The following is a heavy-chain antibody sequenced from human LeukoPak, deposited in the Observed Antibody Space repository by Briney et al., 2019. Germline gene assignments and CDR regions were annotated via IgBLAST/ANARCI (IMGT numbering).Heavy chain of an antibody. Sequence: SQTLSLTCAVSGGSISSGGYSWSWIRQPPGKGLEWIGYIYHSGSTYYNPSLKSRVTISVDRSKNQFSLKLSSVTAADTAVYYCARVEYYGSGSYWNWFDPWGQGTLVTVSP. CDR2: IYHSGST. J-gene: IGHJ5*02. CDR3: ARVEYYGSGSYWNWFDP. V-gene: IGHV4-30-2*01. D-gene: IGHD3-10*01. CDR1: GGSISSGGYS.